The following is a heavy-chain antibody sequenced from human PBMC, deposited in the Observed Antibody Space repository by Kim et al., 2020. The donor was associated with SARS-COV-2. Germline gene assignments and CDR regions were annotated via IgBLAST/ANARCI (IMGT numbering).Heavy chain of an antibody. J-gene: IGHJ5*02. CDR3: ARGLRGRGIFGVVIPYNWFDP. D-gene: IGHD3-3*01. Sequence: SETLSLTCAVYGGSFSGYYWSWIRQPPGKGLEWIGEINHSGSTNYNPSLKSRVTISVDTSKNQFSLKLSSVPAADTAVYDCARGLRGRGIFGVVIPYNWFDPWGQGSLVTVSS. CDR1: GGSFSGYY. V-gene: IGHV4-34*01. CDR2: INHSGST.